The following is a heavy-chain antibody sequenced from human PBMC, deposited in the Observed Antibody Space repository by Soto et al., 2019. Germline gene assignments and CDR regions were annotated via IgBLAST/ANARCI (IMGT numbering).Heavy chain of an antibody. J-gene: IGHJ4*02. CDR3: ASPGTPLDY. CDR1: GFTFSSYV. D-gene: IGHD1-1*01. CDR2: ISGSGGST. V-gene: IGHV3-23*01. Sequence: GGSLRLSCAASGFTFSSYVMSWVRQAPGKGLEWVSGISGSGGSTYYADSVKGRFTISRDNFKNTLFLHMNSLRAEDTAVYYCASPGTPLDYWGQGTLVTAPQ.